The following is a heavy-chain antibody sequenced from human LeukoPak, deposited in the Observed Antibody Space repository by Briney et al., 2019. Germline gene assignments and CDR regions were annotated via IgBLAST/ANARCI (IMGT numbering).Heavy chain of an antibody. J-gene: IGHJ4*02. CDR3: ARAEVGDHFDY. Sequence: SETLSLTCTVSGGSITNYYWSWIRQPPGKGLEWIGFSYYNGNTNYNPSLKSRVTISVDMSKNQFSLKLSSVTAADTAVYYCARAEVGDHFDYWGQGTLVTVSS. CDR1: GGSITNYY. CDR2: SYYNGNT. D-gene: IGHD1-26*01. V-gene: IGHV4-59*12.